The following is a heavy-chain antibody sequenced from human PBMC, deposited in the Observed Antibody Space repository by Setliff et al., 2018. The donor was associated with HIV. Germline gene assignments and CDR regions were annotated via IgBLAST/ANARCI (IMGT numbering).Heavy chain of an antibody. Sequence: SETLSLTCAVYGGSFSGYYWSWIRQPPGKGLEWIGEINHSGSTNYNPSLKSRVTISVDTSKNQFSLKLSSVTAADTAVYYCARDLGSSWYLSHWGQGTLVTVSS. D-gene: IGHD6-13*01. CDR3: ARDLGSSWYLSH. V-gene: IGHV4-34*01. J-gene: IGHJ4*02. CDR1: GGSFSGYY. CDR2: INHSGST.